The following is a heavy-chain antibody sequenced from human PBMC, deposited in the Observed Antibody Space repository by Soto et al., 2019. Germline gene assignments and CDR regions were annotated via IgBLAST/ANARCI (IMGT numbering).Heavy chain of an antibody. CDR2: IDYSGST. Sequence: QVQLQESGPGLVKPSQTLSLTCTVSGGSISSGGDYWSWIRQHPGKGLEWIGYIDYSGSTYYNPSLKSRVTISVDTSKNQFSLKLSSVTAADTAVYYCARALPDIVVVVAATFWFDPWGQGTLVTVSS. D-gene: IGHD2-15*01. J-gene: IGHJ5*02. V-gene: IGHV4-31*03. CDR1: GGSISSGGDY. CDR3: ARALPDIVVVVAATFWFDP.